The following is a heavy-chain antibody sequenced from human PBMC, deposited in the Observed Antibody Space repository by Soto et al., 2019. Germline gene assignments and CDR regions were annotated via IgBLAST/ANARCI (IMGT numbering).Heavy chain of an antibody. CDR1: GGSISSSSYY. V-gene: IGHV4-39*01. D-gene: IGHD3-16*02. J-gene: IGHJ3*02. Sequence: TSETLSLTCTVSGGSISSSSYYWGWIRQPPGKGLEWIGSIYYSGSTYYNPSLKSRVTISVDTSKNQFSLKLSSVTAADTAVYYCARGGAPLIDYVWGSYRYLVTGIDAFDIWGQGTMVTVSS. CDR3: ARGGAPLIDYVWGSYRYLVTGIDAFDI. CDR2: IYYSGST.